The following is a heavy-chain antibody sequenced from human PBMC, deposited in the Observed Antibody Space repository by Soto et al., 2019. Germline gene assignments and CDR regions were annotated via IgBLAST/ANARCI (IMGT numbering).Heavy chain of an antibody. J-gene: IGHJ4*02. CDR2: INHSGST. CDR1: GGSFSGYY. Sequence: PSETLSLTCAVYGGSFSGYYWSWIRQPPGKGLEWIGGINHSGSTNYNPSLKSRVTISVDTSKNQFSLKLSSVTAADTAVYYCARDGAGYYFDYWGQGTLVTVSS. D-gene: IGHD6-19*01. V-gene: IGHV4-34*01. CDR3: ARDGAGYYFDY.